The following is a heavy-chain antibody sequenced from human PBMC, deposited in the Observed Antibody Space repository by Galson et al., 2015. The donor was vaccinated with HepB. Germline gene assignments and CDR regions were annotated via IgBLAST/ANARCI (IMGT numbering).Heavy chain of an antibody. CDR2: ISGSGGTT. CDR3: AKEEGYIFGLPDY. D-gene: IGHD3-3*02. CDR1: GVTFSGSA. Sequence: SLRLSCAASGVTFSGSAMSWVRQAPGKGPEWVSVISGSGGTTYYADSVKGRFTISRDNSKNTLYLQMNSLRAEDTAVYYCAKEEGYIFGLPDYWGQGVLVTVSS. J-gene: IGHJ4*02. V-gene: IGHV3-23*01.